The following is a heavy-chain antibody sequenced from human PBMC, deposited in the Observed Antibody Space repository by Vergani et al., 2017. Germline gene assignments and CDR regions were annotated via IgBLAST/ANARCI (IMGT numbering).Heavy chain of an antibody. J-gene: IGHJ6*02. Sequence: QVQLQESGPGLVKPPGTLSLTCAVSGGSISSSNWWSWVRQPPGKGLEWIGEIYHSGSTNYNPSLKSRVTISVDKSKNQFSLKLSSVTAADTAVYYCARDYGDFWGYYYYGMDVWGQGTTVTVSS. D-gene: IGHD4-17*01. V-gene: IGHV4-4*03. CDR1: GGSISSSNW. CDR3: ARDYGDFWGYYYYGMDV. CDR2: IYHSGST.